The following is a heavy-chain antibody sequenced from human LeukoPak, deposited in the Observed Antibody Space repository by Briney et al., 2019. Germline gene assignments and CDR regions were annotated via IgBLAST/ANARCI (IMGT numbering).Heavy chain of an antibody. J-gene: IGHJ4*02. CDR2: IYPSDSDA. Sequence: HGDSLKISFKASGYRFTSYWIGWVRQMPGKGLEWVCIIYPSDSDARYSPSFQGQVTISGDKSINTAYLQWSSLKASDTAMYYCARRNYDTLTGYYNDYFDYWGQGTLVTVSS. CDR1: GYRFTSYW. CDR3: ARRNYDTLTGYYNDYFDY. V-gene: IGHV5-51*01. D-gene: IGHD3-9*01.